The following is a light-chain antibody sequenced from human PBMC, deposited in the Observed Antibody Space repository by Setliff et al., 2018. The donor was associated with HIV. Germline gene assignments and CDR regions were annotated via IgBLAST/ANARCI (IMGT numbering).Light chain of an antibody. V-gene: IGLV2-11*01. CDR1: SSDVGGYNY. Sequence: ALAQPRSVSGSPGQSVTISCTGTSSDVGGYNYVSWYQQHPGKAPKLMIYDVSKRPSGVPDRFSGSKSGNTASLTISGLQAEDEADYYCCSYAGSPLVFGTGTK. CDR3: CSYAGSPLV. CDR2: DVS. J-gene: IGLJ1*01.